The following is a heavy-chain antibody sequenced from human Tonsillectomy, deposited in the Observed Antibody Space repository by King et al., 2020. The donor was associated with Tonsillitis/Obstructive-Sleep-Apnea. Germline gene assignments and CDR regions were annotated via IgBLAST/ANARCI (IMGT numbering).Heavy chain of an antibody. V-gene: IGHV3-64D*06. Sequence: VQLVESGGGLVQPGGSLRLSCSASGFTFSSYAMHLVRQAPGKGLEYVSAISSNGGSTYYADSVKGRFTISRDNSKNTLYLQMTSLRAEDTAVYYCVKDLRRAYDYWGQGTLVTVSS. CDR3: VKDLRRAYDY. CDR2: ISSNGGST. J-gene: IGHJ4*02. CDR1: GFTFSSYA.